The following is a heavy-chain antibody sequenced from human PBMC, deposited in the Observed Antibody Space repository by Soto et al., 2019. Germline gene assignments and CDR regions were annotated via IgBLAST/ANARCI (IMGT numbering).Heavy chain of an antibody. V-gene: IGHV4-4*02. Sequence: QVQLQESGPGLVKPSGTLSLTCAVSGDSVSSPYYWCWVRQPPGKGLEWIGEVFHTGTTSYNPSLRXXVTTSMDKSINQFSLDLSSVTAADTAVYYCARSAGWYAVHSWGPGTLVIVSS. CDR3: ARSAGWYAVHS. D-gene: IGHD6-19*01. CDR2: VFHTGTT. CDR1: GDSVSSPYY. J-gene: IGHJ4*02.